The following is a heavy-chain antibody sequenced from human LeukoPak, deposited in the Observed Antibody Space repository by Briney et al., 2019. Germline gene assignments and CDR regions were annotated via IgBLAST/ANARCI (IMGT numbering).Heavy chain of an antibody. Sequence: GGSPRLSCAASGFTFSAYSMIWVRQAPGKGLEWISYISSDNSIIYYADSVKGRFTISRDNAKNSLHLQMNSLRAEDTAVYYCTSLGFDPDYWGQGTLVTVSS. CDR3: TSLGFDPDY. D-gene: IGHD3-9*01. CDR2: ISSDNSII. CDR1: GFTFSAYS. J-gene: IGHJ4*02. V-gene: IGHV3-48*04.